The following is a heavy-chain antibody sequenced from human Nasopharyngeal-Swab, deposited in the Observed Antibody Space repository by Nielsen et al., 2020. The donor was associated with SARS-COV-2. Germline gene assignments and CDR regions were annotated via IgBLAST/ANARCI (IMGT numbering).Heavy chain of an antibody. CDR1: GFTLSNYW. CDR3: TRVDGHDAFDM. V-gene: IGHV3-74*01. Sequence: GESLKISCAASGFTLSNYWIHWVRQTPGKGLLWVSRINTDASRTSYADSVKGRFTISRDNAKNTVYLQMNSLRGEDTAVYYCTRVDGHDAFDMWGQGTMVTVSS. CDR2: INTDASRT. D-gene: IGHD4-17*01. J-gene: IGHJ3*02.